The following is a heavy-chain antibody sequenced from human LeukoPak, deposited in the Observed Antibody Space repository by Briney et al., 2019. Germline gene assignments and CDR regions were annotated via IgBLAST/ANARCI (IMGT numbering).Heavy chain of an antibody. CDR3: ARGGYDSGSCYKGPLYYFDY. J-gene: IGHJ4*02. D-gene: IGHD3-10*01. V-gene: IGHV3-30*03. CDR1: GFTFSSYG. Sequence: GGSLRLSCAASGFTFSSYGMHWVRQAPGKGLEWVAVISYDGSNKYYADSVKGRFTISRDNSKNTLYLQMNSLRAEDTAVYYCARGGYDSGSCYKGPLYYFDYWGQGTLVTVSS. CDR2: ISYDGSNK.